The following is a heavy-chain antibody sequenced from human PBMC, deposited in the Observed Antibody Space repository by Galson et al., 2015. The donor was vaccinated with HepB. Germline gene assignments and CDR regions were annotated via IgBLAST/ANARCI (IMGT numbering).Heavy chain of an antibody. CDR2: ISGSGGYT. CDR1: GFTFSSYA. V-gene: IGHV3-23*01. J-gene: IGHJ4*02. CDR3: AKVRGFGELPSPYFDY. Sequence: SLRLSCAAPGFTFSSYAMSWVRQAPGKGLEWVSVISGSGGYTYYAESVKGRFTISRDNSKNTLYLQMNSLRAEDTAIYYCAKVRGFGELPSPYFDYWGQGTLVTVSS. D-gene: IGHD3-10*01.